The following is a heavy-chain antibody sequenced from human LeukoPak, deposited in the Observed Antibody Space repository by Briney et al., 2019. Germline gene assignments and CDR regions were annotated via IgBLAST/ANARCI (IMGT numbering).Heavy chain of an antibody. V-gene: IGHV3-23*01. CDR1: GFTFSTYA. Sequence: QAGGSLRLSCAASGFTFSTYAMSWVRQAPGKGLEWVSTISGHGGTTYYADSVKGRFTISRDNSKNTLYLQMNSLRAEDTAVYYCAKPRDLAVVGAHFDYWGQGTLVTVSS. CDR3: AKPRDLAVVGAHFDY. D-gene: IGHD1-26*01. J-gene: IGHJ4*02. CDR2: ISGHGGTT.